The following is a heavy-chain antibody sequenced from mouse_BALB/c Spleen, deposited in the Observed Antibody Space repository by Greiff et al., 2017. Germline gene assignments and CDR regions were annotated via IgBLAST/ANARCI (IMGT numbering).Heavy chain of an antibody. CDR3: ARRDGNYLDYYAMDY. V-gene: IGHV1-67*01. J-gene: IGHJ4*01. CDR1: GYTFTDYA. CDR2: ISTYYGNT. D-gene: IGHD2-1*01. Sequence: QVQLQQSGPELVRPGVSVKISCKGSGYTFTDYAMHWVKQSHAKSLEWIGVISTYYGNTNYNQKFKGKATMTVDKSSSTAYMELARSTSEDSAIYYCARRDGNYLDYYAMDYWGQGTSVTVSS.